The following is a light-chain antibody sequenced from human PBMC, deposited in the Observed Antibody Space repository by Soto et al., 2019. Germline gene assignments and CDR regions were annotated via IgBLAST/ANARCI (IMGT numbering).Light chain of an antibody. V-gene: IGKV3-15*01. Sequence: EIVMAQSPATRSVSPGEKATLSCRASQSVSNNLAWFQQKPGQVPRLLIYGASNRATGVSARFSGSGSGTEFTLTISSLWSEDFAVYYCQQYHYWPTFGQGTTGDIK. CDR1: QSVSNN. CDR3: QQYHYWPT. J-gene: IGKJ1*01. CDR2: GAS.